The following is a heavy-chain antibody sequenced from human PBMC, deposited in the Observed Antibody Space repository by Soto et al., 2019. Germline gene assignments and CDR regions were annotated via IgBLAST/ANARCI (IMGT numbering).Heavy chain of an antibody. V-gene: IGHV3-48*02. J-gene: IGHJ6*02. D-gene: IGHD3-10*01. CDR3: VREEASGSSGLTYHYYYNGMDV. CDR2: VTTSGDTM. Sequence: GGSLRLSCVASGFTFSRYNMHWVRQAPGKGLEWVAYVTTSGDTMFYADSVEGRFAISRDVAKNSVHLQMNSLGDEDTAVYYCVREEASGSSGLTYHYYYNGMDVWGQGTTVTVSS. CDR1: GFTFSRYN.